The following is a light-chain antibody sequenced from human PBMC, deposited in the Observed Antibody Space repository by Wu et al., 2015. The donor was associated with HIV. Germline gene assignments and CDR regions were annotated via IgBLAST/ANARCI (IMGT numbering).Light chain of an antibody. CDR2: RAS. CDR1: QNINIW. Sequence: QMTQSPSTLSASLRDRVTITCRASQNINIWLAWYQQKPGEAPKLFIHRASNLHTSVSSRFSGSGSGTEFTLTINTLQPDDLGTYFCQQYDSYPFTFGQGTKLEIK. CDR3: QQYDSYPFT. V-gene: IGKV1-5*03. J-gene: IGKJ2*01.